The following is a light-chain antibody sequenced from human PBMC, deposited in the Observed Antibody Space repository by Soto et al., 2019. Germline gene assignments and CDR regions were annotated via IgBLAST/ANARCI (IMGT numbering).Light chain of an antibody. CDR1: QTTNTW. J-gene: IGKJ2*01. CDR3: QQYISYPYT. Sequence: DIQMTQLPSTLSASVGDRVTITCRASQTTNTWLAWYQQKPGTAPKLLIYDASSLEGGVPSRFSASGSGTEFTLTISSLQPDDLATYYCQQYISYPYTFGQGTKVESK. V-gene: IGKV1-5*01. CDR2: DAS.